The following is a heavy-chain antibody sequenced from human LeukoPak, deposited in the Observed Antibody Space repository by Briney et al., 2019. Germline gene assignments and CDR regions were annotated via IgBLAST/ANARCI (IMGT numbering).Heavy chain of an antibody. CDR3: ARVYFDWLFSSGMDV. CDR2: IYYSGST. V-gene: IGHV4-31*03. D-gene: IGHD3-9*01. Sequence: SQTLSLTCTVSGGSISSGGYYWSWIRQHPGKGLEWIGCIYYSGSTYYNPSLKSRVTISVDTSKNQFSLKLSSVTAADTAVYYCARVYFDWLFSSGMDVWGQGTTVTVSS. J-gene: IGHJ6*02. CDR1: GGSISSGGYY.